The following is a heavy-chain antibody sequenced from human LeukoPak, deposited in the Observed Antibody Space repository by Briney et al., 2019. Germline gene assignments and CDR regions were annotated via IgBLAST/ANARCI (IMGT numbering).Heavy chain of an antibody. CDR1: GYTFTSYD. Sequence: ASVKVSCKASGYTFTSYDINRVRQATGQGLEWMGWMNPNSGNTGYAQKFQGRVTMTRNTSISTAYMELSSLRSEDTAVYYCARGGSYDFWSGYRGTPLFDYWSQGTLVTVSS. CDR2: MNPNSGNT. CDR3: ARGGSYDFWSGYRGTPLFDY. D-gene: IGHD3-3*01. V-gene: IGHV1-8*01. J-gene: IGHJ4*02.